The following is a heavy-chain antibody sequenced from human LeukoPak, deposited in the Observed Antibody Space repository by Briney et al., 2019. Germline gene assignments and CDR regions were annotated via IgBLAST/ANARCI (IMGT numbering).Heavy chain of an antibody. D-gene: IGHD2-15*01. CDR3: ARRDLGVVVVAAETSFDY. V-gene: IGHV4-39*07. J-gene: IGHJ4*02. Sequence: KTSETLSLTCTVSGGSIGSSSYYWGWIRQPPGKGLEWIGSIYYSGSTNYNPSLKSRVTISVDTSKNQFSLKLSSVTAADTAVYYCARRDLGVVVVAAETSFDYWGQGTLVTVSS. CDR2: IYYSGST. CDR1: GGSIGSSSYY.